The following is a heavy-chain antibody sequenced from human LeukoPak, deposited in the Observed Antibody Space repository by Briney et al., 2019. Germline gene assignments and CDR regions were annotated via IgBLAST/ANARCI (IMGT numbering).Heavy chain of an antibody. D-gene: IGHD3-22*01. CDR3: ARVGDYDSSGYYGWFDP. CDR2: INHSGST. V-gene: IGHV4-34*01. Sequence: SETLSLTCAVYGGSFSGYYWSWIRQPPGKGLEWIGEINHSGSTNYNPSLKSRVTISVDTSKNQFSLKLSFVTAADTAVYYCARVGDYDSSGYYGWFDPWGQGTLVTVSS. J-gene: IGHJ5*02. CDR1: GGSFSGYY.